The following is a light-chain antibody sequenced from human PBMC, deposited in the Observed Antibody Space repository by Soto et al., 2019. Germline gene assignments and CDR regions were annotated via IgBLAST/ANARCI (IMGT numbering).Light chain of an antibody. CDR1: QSLLYKNGNNY. CDR2: MGS. Sequence: DIVMTQSPLSLPVTPGEAASISCRSSQSLLYKNGNNYFNWYLQKPGQSPQLLIYMGSNRASGVPDRFSGSGSGTYFTLKISRVEAEDAGVYYCMQALQTPRTFGQGTKVEIK. CDR3: MQALQTPRT. V-gene: IGKV2-28*01. J-gene: IGKJ1*01.